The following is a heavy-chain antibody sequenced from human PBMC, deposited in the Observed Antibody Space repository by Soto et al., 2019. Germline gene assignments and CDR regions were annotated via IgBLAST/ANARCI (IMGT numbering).Heavy chain of an antibody. CDR2: IYYSGST. CDR3: ALLPFGELYYMDV. J-gene: IGHJ6*03. V-gene: IGHV4-39*01. D-gene: IGHD4-17*01. CDR1: GGSISSSSYY. Sequence: KASETLSLTCTVSGGSISSSSYYWGWIRQPPGKGLEWIGSIYYSGSTYYNPSLKSRVTISVDTSKNQFSLKLSSVTAADTAVYYCALLPFGELYYMDVWGKGTTVTVSS.